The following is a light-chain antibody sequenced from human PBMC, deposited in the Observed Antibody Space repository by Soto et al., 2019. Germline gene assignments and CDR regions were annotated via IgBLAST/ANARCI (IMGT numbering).Light chain of an antibody. CDR3: QQFDGSLWT. Sequence: EIVLTQSPGTLALPAGERATLACRASQSVSSNLAWYQQKPGQAPRLLIYGASSRATGIPDRFSGSGSGTDFTLTISRLEPEDFAVYCCQQFDGSLWTFGPGTKVDI. CDR2: GAS. V-gene: IGKV3-20*01. J-gene: IGKJ1*01. CDR1: QSVSSN.